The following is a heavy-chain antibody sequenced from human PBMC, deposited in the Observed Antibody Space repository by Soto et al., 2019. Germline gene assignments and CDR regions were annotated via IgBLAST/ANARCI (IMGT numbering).Heavy chain of an antibody. Sequence: SETLSLTCTVSGGSVSSSIYYWGWIRQPPGKGLEWIGSIYYSGSTYYNPSLKSRVTISVDTSKNQFSLKLSSVTTADTAVYFCARSPLVGAILHWGQGTLVTVS. CDR3: ARSPLVGAILH. CDR2: IYYSGST. CDR1: GGSVSSSIYY. V-gene: IGHV4-39*01. D-gene: IGHD1-26*01. J-gene: IGHJ4*02.